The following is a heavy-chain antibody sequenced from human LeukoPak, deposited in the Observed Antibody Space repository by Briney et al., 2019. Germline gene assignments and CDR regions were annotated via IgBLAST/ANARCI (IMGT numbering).Heavy chain of an antibody. CDR2: NYPGDSET. CDR3: ARGPSSGWKYYFEY. D-gene: IGHD6-19*01. J-gene: IGHJ4*02. V-gene: IGHV5-51*01. CDR1: GYNFSTYW. Sequence: GASLKISCTASGYNFSTYWNGWGRQMPGRLLEWLRINYPGDSETRYSPSFQGQVTISADKTISTAYLQWSSLKGSDTAMYCCARGPSSGWKYYFEYWGQGTLVSVSS.